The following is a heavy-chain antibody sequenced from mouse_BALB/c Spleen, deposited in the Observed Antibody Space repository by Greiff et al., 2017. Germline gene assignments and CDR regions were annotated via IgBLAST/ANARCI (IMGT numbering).Heavy chain of an antibody. Sequence: EVKLMESGGGLVQPGGSLKLSCAASGFAFSRYWMSWVRQAPGKGLEWIGEINPDSSTINYTPSLKDKFIISRDNAKNTLYLQMSKVRSEDTALYYCARGTVPYYAMDYWGQGTSVTVSS. V-gene: IGHV4-1*02. CDR1: GFAFSRYW. CDR3: ARGTVPYYAMDY. J-gene: IGHJ4*01. CDR2: INPDSSTI. D-gene: IGHD1-1*01.